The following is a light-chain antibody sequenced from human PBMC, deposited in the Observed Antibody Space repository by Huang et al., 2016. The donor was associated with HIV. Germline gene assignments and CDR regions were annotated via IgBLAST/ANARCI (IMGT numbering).Light chain of an antibody. Sequence: DIQMTQSPSSLSASVGDRVTITCRASQSISLYLNWYQQKPGKVPKLLIYAGTNLQSGIPSRFSGSGSGTDFTLTINSLQPEDFATYYCQQSYRNSRTFGQGTKLEIK. V-gene: IGKV1-39*01. CDR2: AGT. CDR3: QQSYRNSRT. J-gene: IGKJ2*02. CDR1: QSISLY.